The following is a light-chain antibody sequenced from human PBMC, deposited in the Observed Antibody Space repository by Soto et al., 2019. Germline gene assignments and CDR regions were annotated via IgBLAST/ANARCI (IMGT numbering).Light chain of an antibody. J-gene: IGKJ1*01. CDR1: QSVSSN. CDR2: GAS. V-gene: IGKV3-15*01. CDR3: QQYNNWPPWT. Sequence: EIVMTQSPATLSVSPGERATLSCRASQSVSSNLARYQQKPGQAPRLLIYGASTRATGIPARFSGSGSGTEFTLTISSLKSEDFALYYCQQYNNWPPWTFGQGTKVEIK.